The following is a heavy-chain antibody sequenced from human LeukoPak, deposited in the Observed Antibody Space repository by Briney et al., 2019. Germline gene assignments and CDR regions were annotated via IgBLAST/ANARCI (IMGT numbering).Heavy chain of an antibody. Sequence: PSETLSLTCTVSGGSISSGGFYWSWIRQPPGKGLEWIGHISHSGSTYYNPSLKSRITISVDRSKNQFSLQLSSVTAADTAVYYCARASGSYYFDYWGQGTLVTVSS. V-gene: IGHV4-30-2*01. J-gene: IGHJ4*02. D-gene: IGHD1-26*01. CDR1: GGSISSGGFY. CDR2: ISHSGST. CDR3: ARASGSYYFDY.